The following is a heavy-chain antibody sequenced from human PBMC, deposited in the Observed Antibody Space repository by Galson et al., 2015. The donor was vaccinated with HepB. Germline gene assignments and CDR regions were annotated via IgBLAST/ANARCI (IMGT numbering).Heavy chain of an antibody. Sequence: SLRLSCAASGFTFSGSAMHWVRQASGKVLEWVGRIGSKAHNYATAYVASVKGRFTISRDDSKSTAYLQMNSLKTEDTAVYYCTRLGDLSGYSSKWGQGTLVTVSS. V-gene: IGHV3-73*01. CDR1: GFTFSGSA. J-gene: IGHJ4*02. CDR2: IGSKAHNYAT. CDR3: TRLGDLSGYSSK. D-gene: IGHD6-13*01.